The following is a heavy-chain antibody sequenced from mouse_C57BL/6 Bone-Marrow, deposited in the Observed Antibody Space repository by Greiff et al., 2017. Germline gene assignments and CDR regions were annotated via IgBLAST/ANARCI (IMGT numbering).Heavy chain of an antibody. J-gene: IGHJ2*01. CDR3: AALRKWENYVDN. CDR1: GFTFSDYG. V-gene: IGHV5-17*01. Sequence: EVMLVESGGGLVKPGGSLKLSCAASGFTFSDYGMHWVRQAPEKGLEWVAYISSGSSTIYSADTVKGRFPISRDNAKNTLFLHRTSLRSEDTAMYYCAALRKWENYVDNWGQGTTLTVSS. CDR2: ISSGSSTI. D-gene: IGHD1-3*01.